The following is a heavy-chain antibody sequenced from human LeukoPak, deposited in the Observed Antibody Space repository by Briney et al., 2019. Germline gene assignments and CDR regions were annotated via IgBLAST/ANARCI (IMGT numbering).Heavy chain of an antibody. J-gene: IGHJ4*02. V-gene: IGHV3-33*01. CDR1: GFTFSSYG. D-gene: IGHD5-18*01. CDR3: ARDSGYSYGYGWGYFDY. Sequence: GRSLRLSCAASGFTFSSYGIHWVRQAPGKGLEWVAVIWYDGSNKYYADSVKGRFTISRDNSKNTLYLQMNSLRAEDTAVYYCARDSGYSYGYGWGYFDYWGQGTLVIVSS. CDR2: IWYDGSNK.